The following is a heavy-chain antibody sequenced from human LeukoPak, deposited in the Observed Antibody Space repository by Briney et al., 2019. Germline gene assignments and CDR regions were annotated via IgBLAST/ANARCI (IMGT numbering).Heavy chain of an antibody. Sequence: PGGSLKLSCAASGFTFSGSAMHWVRQASGKGLEWVGRIRSKAYNYATAYAASVKGRFTISRDDSNNTAYLQMNSLKTEDTAVYYCTRGGYSMDTGYYYAMDVWGQGTTVTVSS. CDR3: TRGGYSMDTGYYYAMDV. CDR2: IRSKAYNYAT. D-gene: IGHD5-18*01. V-gene: IGHV3-73*01. J-gene: IGHJ6*02. CDR1: GFTFSGSA.